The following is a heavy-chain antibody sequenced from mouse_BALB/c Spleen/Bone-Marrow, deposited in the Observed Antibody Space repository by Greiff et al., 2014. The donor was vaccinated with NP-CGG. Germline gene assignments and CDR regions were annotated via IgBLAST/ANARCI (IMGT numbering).Heavy chain of an antibody. CDR2: ISPGDGNT. CDR3: ARGGDYHYFDY. CDR1: GYTFTTYD. J-gene: IGHJ2*01. V-gene: IGHV1S56*01. Sequence: QVQLKESGPELVKPGALVKISCKASGYTFTTYDINWVKQRPGQGLEWIGWISPGDGNTNYNEKFKGKATLTADKSSSTAYMQLSSLTSENSAGYFCARGGDYHYFDYWGQGTTLTVSS. D-gene: IGHD2-4*01.